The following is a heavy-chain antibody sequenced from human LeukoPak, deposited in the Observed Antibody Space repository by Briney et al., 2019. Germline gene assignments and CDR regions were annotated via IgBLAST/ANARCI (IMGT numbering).Heavy chain of an antibody. CDR3: AREPPVYGDLGIHY. V-gene: IGHV3-48*01. J-gene: IGHJ4*02. CDR2: ISSSSSTI. Sequence: GGSLRLSCAASGFTFSSYSMNWVRQAPGKGLEWVSYISSSSSTIYYADSVKGRFTISRDNAKNSLYLQMNSLRAEDTAVYYCAREPPVYGDLGIHYWGQGTLVTVSS. CDR1: GFTFSSYS. D-gene: IGHD4-17*01.